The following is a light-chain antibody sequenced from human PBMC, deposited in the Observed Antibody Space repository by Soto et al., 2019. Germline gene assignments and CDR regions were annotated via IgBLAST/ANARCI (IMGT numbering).Light chain of an antibody. J-gene: IGLJ3*02. CDR3: ATWDDSLSGWV. Sequence: QSVLTQPPSASGTPGQRVTISCSGSSSNIGSNYVYWYDQLPGTAPKLLMFNNNQRPSGVPDRFSASKSGTSASLAISGLRPEDEADYYCATWDDSLSGWVFGGGTKLTVL. V-gene: IGLV1-47*01. CDR2: NNN. CDR1: SSNIGSNY.